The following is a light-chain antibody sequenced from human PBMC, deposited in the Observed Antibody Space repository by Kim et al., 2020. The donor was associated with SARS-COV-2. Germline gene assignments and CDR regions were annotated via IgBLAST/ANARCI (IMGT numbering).Light chain of an antibody. CDR3: QQYNNGRPVT. Sequence: ASSVERVTITCRASQTVNNTVAWYQQKPGQSPRLLLFAASTRATGIPARFSGSGSGTEYTLTIDSLQPEDSAVYYCQQYNNGRPVTFGGGTRVEI. CDR1: QTVNNT. V-gene: IGKV3-15*01. J-gene: IGKJ4*01. CDR2: AAS.